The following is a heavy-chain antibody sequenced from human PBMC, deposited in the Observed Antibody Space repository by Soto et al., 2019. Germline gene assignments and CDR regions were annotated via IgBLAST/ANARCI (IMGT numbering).Heavy chain of an antibody. CDR2: IYYSGST. CDR1: GGSISSSSYY. J-gene: IGHJ5*02. Sequence: SETLSLTCTVSGGSISSSSYYWGWIRQPPGKGLEWIGSIYYSGSTYYNPSLKSRVTISVDTSKNQFSLKLSSVTAADTAVYYCARHGHYDFWSGSVNWFDPWGQGTLVTVSS. D-gene: IGHD3-3*01. CDR3: ARHGHYDFWSGSVNWFDP. V-gene: IGHV4-39*01.